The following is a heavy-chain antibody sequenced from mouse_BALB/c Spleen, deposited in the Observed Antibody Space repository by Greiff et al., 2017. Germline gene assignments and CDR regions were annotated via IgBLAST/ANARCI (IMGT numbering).Heavy chain of an antibody. Sequence: EVKLQESGGGLVQPGGSLRLSCATSGFTFTDYYMSWVRQPPGKALEWLGFIRNKANGYTTEYSASVKGRFTISRDNSQSILYLQMNTLRAEDSATYYCAREVLCAYWGQGTLVTVSA. CDR2: IRNKANGYTT. CDR3: AREVLCAY. V-gene: IGHV7-3*02. CDR1: GFTFTDYY. J-gene: IGHJ3*01.